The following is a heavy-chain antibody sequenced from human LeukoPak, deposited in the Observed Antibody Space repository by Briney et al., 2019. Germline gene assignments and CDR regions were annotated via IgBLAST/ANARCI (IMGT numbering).Heavy chain of an antibody. Sequence: PGGSLRLSCAASGFTFDDYAMHWVRQAPGKGLEWVSGISWNSGSIGYADSVKGRFTISRDNAKNSLYLQMNSLRAEDTAVYYCARDRSAMITFGGVIVISNAFDIWGQGTMVTVSS. CDR3: ARDRSAMITFGGVIVISNAFDI. J-gene: IGHJ3*02. CDR1: GFTFDDYA. CDR2: ISWNSGSI. D-gene: IGHD3-16*02. V-gene: IGHV3-9*01.